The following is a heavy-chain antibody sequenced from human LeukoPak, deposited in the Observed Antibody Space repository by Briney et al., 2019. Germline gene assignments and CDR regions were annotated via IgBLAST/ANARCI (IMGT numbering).Heavy chain of an antibody. V-gene: IGHV3-23*01. CDR3: AKGSRGSCRGAYCYSFDN. Sequence: QAGGSLRLSCAASGFTFSSYAMSWVRQAPGKGLEWVSAISGSGGSTYYADSVKGRFTISRDNSKNTLYLQMNRLRVEDTAVYYCAKGSRGSCRGAYCYSFDNWGQGTVVTVSS. CDR1: GFTFSSYA. J-gene: IGHJ4*02. D-gene: IGHD2-21*02. CDR2: ISGSGGST.